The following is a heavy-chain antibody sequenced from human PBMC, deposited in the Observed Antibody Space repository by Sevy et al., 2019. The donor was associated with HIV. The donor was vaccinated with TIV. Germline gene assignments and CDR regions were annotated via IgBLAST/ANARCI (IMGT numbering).Heavy chain of an antibody. V-gene: IGHV3-7*01. CDR1: GFTFSNSW. D-gene: IGHD2-15*01. CDR3: ARANGGSTGFFDY. CDR2: IMQDGSEK. Sequence: GGSLRLSCAASGFTFSNSWMSWVRQAPGKGLDWVAYIMQDGSEKFYVDSVKGRFTISRDNAKNSLYLQMNSLRAEDTAVYFCARANGGSTGFFDYWGQGILVTVSS. J-gene: IGHJ4*02.